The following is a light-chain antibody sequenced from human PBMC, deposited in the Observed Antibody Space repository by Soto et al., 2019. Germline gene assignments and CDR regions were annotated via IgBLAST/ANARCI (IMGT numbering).Light chain of an antibody. CDR3: QVWDSSSDHVV. CDR1: NIGSKS. Sequence: SYELTQPPSVSVAPGKTARITCGGNNIGSKSVHWYQQKPGQAPVLVISYDSDRPSGIPERFSGSNSGSTDSLTISRVEAWDEADYYCQVWDSSSDHVVFGGGTKLTVL. J-gene: IGLJ2*01. V-gene: IGLV3-21*04. CDR2: YDS.